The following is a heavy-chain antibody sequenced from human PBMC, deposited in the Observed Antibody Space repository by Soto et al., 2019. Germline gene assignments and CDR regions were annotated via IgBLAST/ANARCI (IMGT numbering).Heavy chain of an antibody. J-gene: IGHJ4*02. D-gene: IGHD3-3*01. Sequence: GGSLRLSCAGSGFTFSTYDMNWVRQAPGKGPEWVSSISGTGYSTYYADSVKGRFTISRDNSKNTLYLQMNSLRAEDTAVYYCAKLRFLEWLLWGYYFDYWGQGTLVTVSS. CDR1: GFTFSTYD. CDR3: AKLRFLEWLLWGYYFDY. V-gene: IGHV3-23*01. CDR2: ISGTGYST.